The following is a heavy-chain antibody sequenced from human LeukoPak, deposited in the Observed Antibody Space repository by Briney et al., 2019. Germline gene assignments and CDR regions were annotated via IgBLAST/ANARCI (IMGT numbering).Heavy chain of an antibody. CDR1: GGSFSGYY. CDR2: INHSGST. V-gene: IGHV4-34*01. J-gene: IGHJ4*02. CDR3: ARGTMTTVTYYFDY. Sequence: SETLSLTCAVYGGSFSGYYWSWIRQPPGKGLEWIGEINHSGSTNCNPSLKSRVTISVDTSKNQFSLKLSSVTAADTAVYYCARGTMTTVTYYFDYWGQGTLVTVSS. D-gene: IGHD4-17*01.